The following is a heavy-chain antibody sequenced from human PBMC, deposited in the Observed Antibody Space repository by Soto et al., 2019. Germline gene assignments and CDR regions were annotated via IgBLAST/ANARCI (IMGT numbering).Heavy chain of an antibody. J-gene: IGHJ3*02. Sequence: PSETLSLTCAVYGGSFSGYYWSWIRQPPGKGLEWIGEINHSGSTNYNPSLKSRVTISVDTSKNQFSLKLSSVTAADTAVYYCAREGDSVAFGIWGQGTMVTVSS. CDR1: GGSFSGYY. V-gene: IGHV4-34*01. CDR3: AREGDSVAFGI. CDR2: INHSGST. D-gene: IGHD3-16*01.